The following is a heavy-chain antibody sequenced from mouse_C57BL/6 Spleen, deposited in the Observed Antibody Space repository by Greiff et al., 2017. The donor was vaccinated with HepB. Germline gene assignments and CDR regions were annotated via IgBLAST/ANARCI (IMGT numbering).Heavy chain of an antibody. J-gene: IGHJ1*03. CDR1: GYTFTSYW. CDR3: ALYGDV. CDR2: IDPSDSYT. Sequence: VQLQQPGAELVLPGASVKLSCKASGYTFTSYWMHWVKQRPGQGLEWIGEIDPSDSYTNYNQKFKGKSTLTVDKSSSTAYMQLSSLTSEDSAVYYGALYGDVWGTGTTVTVSS. V-gene: IGHV1-69*01. D-gene: IGHD1-1*01.